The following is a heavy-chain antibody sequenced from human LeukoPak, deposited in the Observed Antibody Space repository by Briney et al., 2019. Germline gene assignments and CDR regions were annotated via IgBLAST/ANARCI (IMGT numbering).Heavy chain of an antibody. CDR3: ARGPNKSDGGNSGSAWFDP. J-gene: IGHJ5*02. CDR1: GYTFTTYD. V-gene: IGHV1-8*01. CDR2: MNPNSGNT. Sequence: GASVRVSCKASGYTFTTYDINWVRQATGQGLEWMGWMNPNSGNTDYAQKFQGRVTMTRNTSISTAYMELSSLRSEDTAVYYCARGPNKSDGGNSGSAWFDPWGQGTLVTVSS. D-gene: IGHD4-23*01.